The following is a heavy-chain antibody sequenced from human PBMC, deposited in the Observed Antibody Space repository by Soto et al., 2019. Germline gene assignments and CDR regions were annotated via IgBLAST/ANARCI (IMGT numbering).Heavy chain of an antibody. CDR1: GFTFTSSA. Sequence: SVKVSCKASGFTFTSSAVQWVRQARGQRLEWIGWIVVGSGNTNYAQKFQERVTITRDMSTSTAYMELSSLRSEDTAVYYCAAGRYSSGWYRDYWGQRTLDTVSS. D-gene: IGHD6-19*01. CDR2: IVVGSGNT. CDR3: AAGRYSSGWYRDY. J-gene: IGHJ4*02. V-gene: IGHV1-58*01.